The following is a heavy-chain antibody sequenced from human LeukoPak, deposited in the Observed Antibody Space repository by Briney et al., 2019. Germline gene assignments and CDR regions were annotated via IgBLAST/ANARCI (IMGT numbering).Heavy chain of an antibody. Sequence: SETLSLTCTVSGGSISSSSYYWGWIRQPPGKGLEWIGSIYYSGSTYYNPSLKSRVTISVDTSKNQFSLKLSSVTAADTAVYYCARDGPRPIVGATLFDYWGQGTLVTVSS. CDR2: IYYSGST. J-gene: IGHJ4*02. CDR3: ARDGPRPIVGATLFDY. CDR1: GGSISSSSYY. V-gene: IGHV4-39*07. D-gene: IGHD1-26*01.